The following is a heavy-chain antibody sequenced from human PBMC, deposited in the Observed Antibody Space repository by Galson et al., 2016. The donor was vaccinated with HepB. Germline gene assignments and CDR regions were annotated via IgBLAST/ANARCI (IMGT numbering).Heavy chain of an antibody. J-gene: IGHJ6*02. D-gene: IGHD5-18*01. V-gene: IGHV3-9*01. CDR3: ARVVRDYRTYSYSGPSYAMDV. Sequence: SLRLSCAASGFAFDIYAIHWVRQAPGKGLEWVSGISWNSAYVGYADSVKGRFTISRDNAKSSLYLQMNSLRAEDTALYYCARVVRDYRTYSYSGPSYAMDVWGQGTTVTVSS. CDR2: ISWNSAYV. CDR1: GFAFDIYA.